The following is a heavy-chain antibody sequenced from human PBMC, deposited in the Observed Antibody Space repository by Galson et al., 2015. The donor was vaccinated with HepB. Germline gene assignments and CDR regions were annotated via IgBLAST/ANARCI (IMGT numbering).Heavy chain of an antibody. J-gene: IGHJ4*02. CDR3: ARGRIWFGDPVY. Sequence: LSLTCTVSGGSIGNYYWIWIRQPPGRGLEWIGYISNSGTTDYYPSLKSRVSMSVDTSKNQFSLRLSSVSAADTAVYYCARGRIWFGDPVYWGQGILVTVSS. D-gene: IGHD3-10*01. CDR1: GGSIGNYY. CDR2: ISNSGTT. V-gene: IGHV4-59*01.